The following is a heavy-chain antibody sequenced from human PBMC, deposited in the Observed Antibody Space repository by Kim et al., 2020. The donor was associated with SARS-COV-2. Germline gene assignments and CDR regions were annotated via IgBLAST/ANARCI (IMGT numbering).Heavy chain of an antibody. J-gene: IGHJ3*02. Sequence: SYEQKLQGRVTMTRDTSTSTVYMELSSLRSEDTAVYYCARERDYGGAFDIWGQGTMVTVSS. V-gene: IGHV1-46*01. CDR3: ARERDYGGAFDI. D-gene: IGHD3-16*01.